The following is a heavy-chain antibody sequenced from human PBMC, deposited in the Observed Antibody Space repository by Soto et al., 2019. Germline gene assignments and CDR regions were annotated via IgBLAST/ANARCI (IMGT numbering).Heavy chain of an antibody. CDR3: AREFEATSLDV. D-gene: IGHD1-1*01. CDR2: IYYSGST. CDR1: GGSISSYY. Sequence: PSETLSLTCTVSGGSISSYYWSWIRQPPGKGLEWIGYIYYSGSTNYNPSLKSRVTISVDTSKNQVALHLKSVTPEDTAVYYCAREFEATSLDVWGPGTTVTVSS. J-gene: IGHJ6*02. V-gene: IGHV4-59*12.